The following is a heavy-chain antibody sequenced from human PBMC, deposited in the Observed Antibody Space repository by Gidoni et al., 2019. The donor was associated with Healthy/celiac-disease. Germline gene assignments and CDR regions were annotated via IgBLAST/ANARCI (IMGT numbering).Heavy chain of an antibody. D-gene: IGHD2-15*01. V-gene: IGHV3-9*01. J-gene: IGHJ4*02. CDR3: AKGTLVVVAAGCYFDY. Sequence: EVQLVESGGGLVQPGRSRRLSCAASGFTFADYAMHWVRQAPGKGLEWVSGISWNSGSIGYADSVKGRFTISRDNAKNSLYLQMNSLRAEDTALYYCAKGTLVVVAAGCYFDYWGQGTLVTVSS. CDR2: ISWNSGSI. CDR1: GFTFADYA.